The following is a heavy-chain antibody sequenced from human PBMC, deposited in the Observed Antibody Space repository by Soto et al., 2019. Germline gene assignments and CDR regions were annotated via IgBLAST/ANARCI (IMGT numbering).Heavy chain of an antibody. J-gene: IGHJ6*02. CDR2: ISGSGGST. Sequence: EVQLLESGGGLVQPGGSLRLSCAASGFTFSSYAMSWVRQAPGKGLEWVSAISGSGGSTYYADSVKGRFTISRDNSKNTLYLQMNSLRDEDTAVYYCATGRGVNFYYGMDVWGQGTTVTVSS. CDR3: ATGRGVNFYYGMDV. D-gene: IGHD3-10*01. V-gene: IGHV3-23*01. CDR1: GFTFSSYA.